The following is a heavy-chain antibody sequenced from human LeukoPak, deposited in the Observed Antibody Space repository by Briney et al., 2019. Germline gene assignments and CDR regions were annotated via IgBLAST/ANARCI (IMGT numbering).Heavy chain of an antibody. D-gene: IGHD3-10*01. CDR2: ITGTGGVT. V-gene: IGHV3-23*01. CDR3: AKEVSGSGSYYGGNDY. Sequence: GGSLRLSCAASGFTFSSYAMGWVRQAPGKGLEWLSAITGTGGVTYYADSVKGRFTISRDSSKTTLYLQMNSLRAEDTAVYSCAKEVSGSGSYYGGNDYWGQGTLVIVSS. CDR1: GFTFSSYA. J-gene: IGHJ4*02.